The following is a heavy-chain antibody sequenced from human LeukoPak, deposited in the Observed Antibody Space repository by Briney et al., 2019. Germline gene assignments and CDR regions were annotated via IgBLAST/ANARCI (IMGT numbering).Heavy chain of an antibody. CDR3: ARDRVWTVLY. J-gene: IGHJ4*02. Sequence: GGSLRLSCAASGFTVSSNYMSWVRQAPGRGLEWVSVIYSGGSTYYADSVKGRFTISRDNAKNSVYLQMNSLKTEDAAVYYCARDRVWTVLYWGQGTLVTVSS. CDR1: GFTVSSNY. CDR2: IYSGGST. D-gene: IGHD6-13*01. V-gene: IGHV3-66*01.